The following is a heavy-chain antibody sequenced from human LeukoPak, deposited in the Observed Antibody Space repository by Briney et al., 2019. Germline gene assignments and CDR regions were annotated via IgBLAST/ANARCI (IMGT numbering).Heavy chain of an antibody. J-gene: IGHJ5*02. CDR3: ARGTQWLVEDWFDP. CDR1: GYTFTSYG. Sequence: ASVKVSCTASGYTFTSYGISRVRQAPGQGLEWMGWISAYNGNTNYAQKLQGRVTMTTDTSTSTAYMELRSLRSDDTAVYYCARGTQWLVEDWFDPWGQGTLVTVSS. V-gene: IGHV1-18*01. D-gene: IGHD6-19*01. CDR2: ISAYNGNT.